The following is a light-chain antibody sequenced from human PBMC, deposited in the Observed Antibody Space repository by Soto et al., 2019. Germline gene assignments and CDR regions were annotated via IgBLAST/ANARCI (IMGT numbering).Light chain of an antibody. Sequence: EIVLPPSQATLSFSPVDIFTLSFSSLPSVSSYLAWYQQKPGHAPRLLIYDASNRATGIPARFSGSVSGTDFTLTIRSLETEDFAVYYCQQSSNWPPKINFGKGKQRAIK. CDR2: DAS. J-gene: IGKJ5*01. CDR3: QQSSNWPPKIN. CDR1: PSVSSY. V-gene: IGKV3-11*01.